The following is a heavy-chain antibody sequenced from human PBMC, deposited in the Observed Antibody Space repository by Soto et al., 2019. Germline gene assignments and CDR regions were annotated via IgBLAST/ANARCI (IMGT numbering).Heavy chain of an antibody. D-gene: IGHD3-3*01. CDR3: AGLEWRGYYLDY. V-gene: IGHV4-59*08. CDR1: GGSTISYY. J-gene: IGHJ4*02. CDR2: IYYSGTT. Sequence: QVQLQESGPGLVMPSETLSLTCTVSGGSTISYYWSWIRQSPGTGLEWIGYIYYSGTTNYNPSLKSRVTISIDTSKNQFSLTMSSVAAADTAVYYCAGLEWRGYYLDYWGQGTLVTVSS.